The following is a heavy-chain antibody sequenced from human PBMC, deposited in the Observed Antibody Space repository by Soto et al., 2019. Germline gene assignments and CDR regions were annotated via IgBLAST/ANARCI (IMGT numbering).Heavy chain of an antibody. CDR3: ARSLYSSSPINWFDP. CDR2: IIPIFGTA. V-gene: IGHV1-69*13. D-gene: IGHD6-6*01. J-gene: IGHJ5*02. CDR1: GGTFSSYA. Sequence: SVKVSCKASGGTFSSYAISWVRQAPGQGLEWMGGIIPIFGTANYAQKFQGRVTITADESTSTAYMELSSLRSEDTAVYYCARSLYSSSPINWFDPWGQGTLVTVSS.